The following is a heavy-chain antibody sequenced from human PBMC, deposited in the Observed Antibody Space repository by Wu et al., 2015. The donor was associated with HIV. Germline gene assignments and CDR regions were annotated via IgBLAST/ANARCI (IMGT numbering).Heavy chain of an antibody. CDR3: ARRLTLAGSPFDS. V-gene: IGHV1-69*05. CDR1: GGAFSNYA. D-gene: IGHD6-19*01. Sequence: QVQLVQSGAEVKKPGSSVKVSCEASGGAFSNYAFSWVRQAPGQGLEWMGGLSPLSVGGKYSQRFQGRVTMTMGEGSTTAYMELNSLRPDDTGLYFCARRLTLAGSPFDSWGQGTLVTVSS. J-gene: IGHJ4*02. CDR2: LSPLSVGG.